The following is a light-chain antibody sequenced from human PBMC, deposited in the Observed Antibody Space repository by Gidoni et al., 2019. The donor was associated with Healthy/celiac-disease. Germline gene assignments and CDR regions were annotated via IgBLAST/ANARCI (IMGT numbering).Light chain of an antibody. V-gene: IGKV2-28*01. J-gene: IGKJ4*01. CDR2: LGS. CDR1: QSLLHSNGYNY. Sequence: DIVMTQSPLSLPVTPGEPASISCRSSQSLLHSNGYNYLDWYLQKPGQSPQLLISLGSNRASGVPDRFSGSGSGTDFTLKISRVEAEDVGVYYCMQALQTRATFXGXTKVEIK. CDR3: MQALQTRAT.